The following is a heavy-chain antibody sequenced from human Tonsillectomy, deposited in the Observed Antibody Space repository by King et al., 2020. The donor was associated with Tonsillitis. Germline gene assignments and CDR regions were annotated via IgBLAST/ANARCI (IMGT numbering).Heavy chain of an antibody. V-gene: IGHV3-7*01. CDR2: ISPEGSEK. CDR3: TADLNWRTGDY. J-gene: IGHJ4*02. Sequence: VQLVESGGGLVQPGGSLRLSCAASEVIFSTYWMTWVRQGPGMGLQCVADISPEGSEKYYVDSVKGRFSVSRDNAKNLLYLQMSDLRAEDTAVYYCTADLNWRTGDYWGQGALVTVSS. CDR1: EVIFSTYW. D-gene: IGHD1-14*01.